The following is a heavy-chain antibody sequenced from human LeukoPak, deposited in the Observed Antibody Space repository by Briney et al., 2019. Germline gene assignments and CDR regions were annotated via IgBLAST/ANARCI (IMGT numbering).Heavy chain of an antibody. CDR2: IDTTSTTM. CDR1: GFTFDTYT. Sequence: QPGGSLRLSCAASGFTFDTYTMNWVRQAPGTGLEWVSYIDTTSTTMYYADSVKGRFTISRDNAKNSLYLQMNSLRVEDTAVYYCTRGLVVVAQYFQLWGQGTLVTVSS. D-gene: IGHD2-15*01. V-gene: IGHV3-48*01. J-gene: IGHJ1*01. CDR3: TRGLVVVAQYFQL.